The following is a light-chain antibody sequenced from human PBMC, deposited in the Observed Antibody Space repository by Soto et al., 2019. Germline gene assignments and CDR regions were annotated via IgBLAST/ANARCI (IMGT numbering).Light chain of an antibody. CDR2: KVS. J-gene: IGLJ3*02. Sequence: QSALTQPASVTGSPGQSITISCTGSSSDVGGYNHVSWYQQHPGRAPKLVIYKVSDRPSGVSTRFSASKSGNTASLTISGLQAEDEADYYCSSYSTTTTPQWVFGGGTKLTVL. CDR3: SSYSTTTTPQWV. CDR1: SSDVGGYNH. V-gene: IGLV2-14*01.